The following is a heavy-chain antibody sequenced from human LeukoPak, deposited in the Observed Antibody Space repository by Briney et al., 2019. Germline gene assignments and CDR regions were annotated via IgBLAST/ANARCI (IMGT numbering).Heavy chain of an antibody. CDR1: GFTFSSYA. J-gene: IGHJ4*02. V-gene: IGHV3-23*01. D-gene: IGHD3-22*01. CDR3: ARDDSSGYYYPY. Sequence: QPGRSLRLSCAASGFTFSSYAVSWVRQAPGKGLEWVSAISGSGGSTYYADSVKGRFTISRDNSKNTLYLQMNSLRAEDTAVYYCARDDSSGYYYPYWGQGTLVTVSS. CDR2: ISGSGGST.